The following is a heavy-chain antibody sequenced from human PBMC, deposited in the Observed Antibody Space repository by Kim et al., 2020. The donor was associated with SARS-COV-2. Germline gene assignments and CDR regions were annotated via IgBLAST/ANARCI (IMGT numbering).Heavy chain of an antibody. Sequence: PDSVRGRFTISRTNSKNILFLQMDSLGVDDTAVYYCAKDLLYVPGRGYFDSWGQGVLVTVSS. V-gene: IGHV3-23*01. J-gene: IGHJ4*02. CDR3: AKDLLYVPGRGYFDS. D-gene: IGHD3-10*01.